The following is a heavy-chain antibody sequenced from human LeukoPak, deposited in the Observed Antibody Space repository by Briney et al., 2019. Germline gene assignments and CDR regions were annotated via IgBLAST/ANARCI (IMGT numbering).Heavy chain of an antibody. CDR2: VYYSGST. D-gene: IGHD6-13*01. J-gene: IGHJ6*02. CDR3: ARLGIVRQLDFYYYGMDV. CDR1: GVSINSHC. Sequence: PSETLSLTCTVSGVSINSHCWSWIRQPPGKGLAWIGYVYYSGSTNYNPSLKSRVTISVDTSKSQFSLTLSSVTAADTAVYYCARLGIVRQLDFYYYGMDVWGQGTTVTVSS. V-gene: IGHV4-59*08.